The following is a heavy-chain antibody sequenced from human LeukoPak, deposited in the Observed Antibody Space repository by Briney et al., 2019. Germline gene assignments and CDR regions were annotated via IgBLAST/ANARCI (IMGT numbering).Heavy chain of an antibody. Sequence: GGSLRLSCAASGFTFRNYGMQWVRQAPGKGLEWVAVIWYDGSNKYYADSVKGRFTISRDNSKNTLYLQMNSLRAEDTAVYYCARDADEYCSSTTCRGGSFDIWGQGTMVTVSS. CDR2: IWYDGSNK. J-gene: IGHJ3*02. V-gene: IGHV3-33*01. D-gene: IGHD2-2*01. CDR1: GFTFRNYG. CDR3: ARDADEYCSSTTCRGGSFDI.